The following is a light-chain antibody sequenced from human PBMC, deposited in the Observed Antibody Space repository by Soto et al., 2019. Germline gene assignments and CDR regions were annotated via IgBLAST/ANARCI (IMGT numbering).Light chain of an antibody. CDR1: QSINHY. V-gene: IGKV3-11*01. CDR3: HQRTNWPLT. Sequence: EIVLTQSPPTLSLSPGERATLFCRASQSINHYLAWYQQKPGQAPRLLIYDASNRATGIPARFSGSGSGTHFTLAISSLEPEDFAVYYCHQRTNWPLTFGQGTRLEIK. CDR2: DAS. J-gene: IGKJ5*01.